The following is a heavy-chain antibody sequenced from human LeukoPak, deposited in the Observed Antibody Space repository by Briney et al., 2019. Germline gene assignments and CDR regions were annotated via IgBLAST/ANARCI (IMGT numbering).Heavy chain of an antibody. J-gene: IGHJ4*02. Sequence: TSETLSLTCTVSGGSVSRGSYYWSWIRQPPGKGLEWIGYIYYSGSTNYNPSLKSRVTISVDTSKDQFSLKVSSVTAADTAVYYCARGKRYYDILTGYYNGHFGYWGQGTLVTVSS. CDR1: GGSVSRGSYY. V-gene: IGHV4-61*01. D-gene: IGHD3-9*01. CDR3: ARGKRYYDILTGYYNGHFGY. CDR2: IYYSGST.